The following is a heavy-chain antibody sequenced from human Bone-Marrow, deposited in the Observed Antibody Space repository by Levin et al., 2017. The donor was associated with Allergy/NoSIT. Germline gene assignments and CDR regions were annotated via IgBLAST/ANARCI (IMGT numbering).Heavy chain of an antibody. J-gene: IGHJ3*02. CDR1: DFTFSFYS. D-gene: IGHD2-21*02. CDR3: ARSIMVATANHNGPWNAFDI. Sequence: GESLKISCAASDFTFSFYSMSWVRQGPGKGLEWVSSAGNAGDSTYYADSVKGRFIISRDNSKNTLYLQMNSLRAEDTAVYYCARSIMVATANHNGPWNAFDIWGQGTAVAVSA. CDR2: AGNAGDST. V-gene: IGHV3-23*01.